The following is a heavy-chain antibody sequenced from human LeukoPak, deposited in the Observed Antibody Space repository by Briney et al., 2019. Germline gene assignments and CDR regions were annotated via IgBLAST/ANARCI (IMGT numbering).Heavy chain of an antibody. J-gene: IGHJ5*02. CDR1: GGSISSYY. V-gene: IGHV4-59*01. D-gene: IGHD6-13*01. Sequence: SETLSLTCTVSGGSISSYYWSWIRQPPGKGLEWIGYIYYSRSTNYNPSLKSRVTISVDTSKNQFSLKLSSVTAADTAVYYCARVTRDSSSWYENWFDPWGQGTLVTVSS. CDR3: ARVTRDSSSWYENWFDP. CDR2: IYYSRST.